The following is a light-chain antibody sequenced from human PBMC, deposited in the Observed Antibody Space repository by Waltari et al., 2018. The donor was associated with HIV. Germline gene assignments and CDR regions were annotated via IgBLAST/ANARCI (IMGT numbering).Light chain of an antibody. Sequence: QSVLTQPPSASGTPGQRVTISCSGSSSNIGSNYVYWYQQLPGTAPKLFIYANDRRPSGVPDRFSGSRSGTSASLAISGLRSEDEGDYYCATWDDSLNGQIFGGGTKLTV. CDR3: ATWDDSLNGQI. V-gene: IGLV1-47*01. J-gene: IGLJ2*01. CDR1: SSNIGSNY. CDR2: AND.